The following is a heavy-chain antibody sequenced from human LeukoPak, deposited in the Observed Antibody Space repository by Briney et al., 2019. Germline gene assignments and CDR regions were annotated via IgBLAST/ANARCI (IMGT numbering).Heavy chain of an antibody. J-gene: IGHJ6*03. D-gene: IGHD6-19*01. Sequence: PGGSLRLSCAASGFTFSSYSMNWVRQAPGKGLEWVSAISVSGNTYHADSVKGRFTISRDNAKNSLYLQMNSLRAEDTAVYYCAKSSGWYHGGPDYYSYYRAVGEKGTTVPV. V-gene: IGHV3-21*01. CDR3: AKSSGWYHGGPDYYSYYRAV. CDR1: GFTFSSYS. CDR2: ISVSGNT.